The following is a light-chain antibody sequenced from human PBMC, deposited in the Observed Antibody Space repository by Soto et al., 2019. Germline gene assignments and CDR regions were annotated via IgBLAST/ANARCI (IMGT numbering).Light chain of an antibody. CDR2: DAS. V-gene: IGKV1-5*01. J-gene: IGKJ1*01. Sequence: DIQMTQSLSTLSASVGDRVIITCRASQSIGRWLAWYQQKPGKAPKFLIYDASSLEPGVPSRFSGSGSGSELTLTISSLQPDDFATYYRQQYDSSSPTFGQGTKVEVK. CDR3: QQYDSSSPT. CDR1: QSIGRW.